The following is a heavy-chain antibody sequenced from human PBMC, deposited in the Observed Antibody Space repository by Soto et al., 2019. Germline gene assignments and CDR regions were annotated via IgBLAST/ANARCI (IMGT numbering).Heavy chain of an antibody. CDR2: IIPAFGTA. CDR3: ARGLDQPPVGLYFDT. D-gene: IGHD2-2*01. J-gene: IGHJ4*02. Sequence: QVQLVQSGAEVKNPGSSVKVSCKTSGGTFNSYLIDWVRQAPGQGLEWMGGIIPAFGTAKYAQKFQGRVTITADKSTTTAYMELRTLTSEDTAVYYCARGLDQPPVGLYFDTWGQGTLFTVSS. CDR1: GGTFNSYL. V-gene: IGHV1-69*06.